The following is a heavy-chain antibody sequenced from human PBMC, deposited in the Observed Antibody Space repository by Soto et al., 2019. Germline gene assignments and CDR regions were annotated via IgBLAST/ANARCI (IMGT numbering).Heavy chain of an antibody. V-gene: IGHV4-34*01. D-gene: IGHD6-13*01. CDR2: INHSGST. J-gene: IGHJ6*03. Sequence: PSETLSLTCAVYGGSFSGYYWSWIRQPPGKGLEWIGEINHSGSTNYNPSLKSRVTISVDTSKNQFSLKLSSVTAADTAVYYCARGPHRPASSWDRYYYYYMDVWGKGTTVTVSS. CDR3: ARGPHRPASSWDRYYYYYMDV. CDR1: GGSFSGYY.